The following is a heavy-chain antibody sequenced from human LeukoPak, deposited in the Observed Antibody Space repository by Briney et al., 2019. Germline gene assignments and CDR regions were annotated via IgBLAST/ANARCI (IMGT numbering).Heavy chain of an antibody. D-gene: IGHD3-10*02. CDR2: IYSCGST. V-gene: IGHV3-66*01. J-gene: IGHJ6*04. Sequence: GGPLRLSCAASGFTVSSNYMSWVRQAPGKGLEWVSVIYSCGSTYYADSVKGRFTISRDNAKNSLYLQMNSLRAEDTAVYYCAELGITMIGGVWGKGTTVTISS. CDR1: GFTVSSNY. CDR3: AELGITMIGGV.